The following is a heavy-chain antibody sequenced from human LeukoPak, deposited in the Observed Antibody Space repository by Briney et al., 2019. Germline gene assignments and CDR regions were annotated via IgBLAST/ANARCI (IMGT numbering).Heavy chain of an antibody. J-gene: IGHJ3*02. V-gene: IGHV4-59*12. Sequence: NPSETLSLTCTVSGGSISSYYWSWIRQPPGKGLEWIGYIYYSGSTNYNPSLKSRVTISVDKSKNQFSLKLSSVTAADTAVYYCARYVAGTDAFDIWGQGTMVTVSS. CDR2: IYYSGST. D-gene: IGHD6-19*01. CDR3: ARYVAGTDAFDI. CDR1: GGSISSYY.